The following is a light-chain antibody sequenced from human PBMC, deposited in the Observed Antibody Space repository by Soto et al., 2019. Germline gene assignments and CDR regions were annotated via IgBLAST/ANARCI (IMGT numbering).Light chain of an antibody. CDR3: QSFDRDLSGVV. Sequence: QSLLTQPPSVSAAPGQRVTISCSGSGSNIGAGYDVHWYQQLPGSAPQLLIYDNTNRPSGVPDRFSGSRSGTSASLAITRLQAEDEADYYCQSFDRDLSGVVFGGGTKLTVL. V-gene: IGLV1-40*01. CDR2: DNT. CDR1: GSNIGAGYD. J-gene: IGLJ3*02.